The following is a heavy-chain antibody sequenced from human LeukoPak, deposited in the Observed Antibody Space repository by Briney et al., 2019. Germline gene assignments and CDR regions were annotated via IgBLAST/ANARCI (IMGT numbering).Heavy chain of an antibody. Sequence: SETLSLTCTVSGGSISSYYWSWIRQPAGKGLEWIGRIYTSGSTNYNPSLKSRVTMSVDTSKNQFSLKLSSVTAADTAVYYCARDGDGGGSYYSNYMDVWGKGTTVTVSS. CDR1: GGSISSYY. J-gene: IGHJ6*03. D-gene: IGHD1-26*01. CDR2: IYTSGST. CDR3: ARDGDGGGSYYSNYMDV. V-gene: IGHV4-4*07.